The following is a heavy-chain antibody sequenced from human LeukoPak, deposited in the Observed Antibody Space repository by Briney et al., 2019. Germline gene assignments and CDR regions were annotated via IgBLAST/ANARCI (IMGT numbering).Heavy chain of an antibody. V-gene: IGHV3-21*06. CDR1: GFTFSTYS. CDR2: IDGSSTSI. Sequence: GGSLRLSRAASGFTFSTYSMNWVRQAPGKGLEWVSSIDGSSTSIYYAGSVKGRFTITRDNAKNSLYLQMNSLRAEDTAVYYCAREEGKQQMEAFDYWGQGTLVTVSS. J-gene: IGHJ4*02. CDR3: AREEGKQQMEAFDY. D-gene: IGHD6-13*01.